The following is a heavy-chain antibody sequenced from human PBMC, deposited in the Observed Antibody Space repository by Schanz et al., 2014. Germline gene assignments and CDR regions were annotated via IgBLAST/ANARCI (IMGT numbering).Heavy chain of an antibody. J-gene: IGHJ4*02. D-gene: IGHD3-22*01. CDR3: AKDPSHGDYDYYFDY. CDR2: ISASGGST. Sequence: VQLVESGGGLVKPGGSLRLSCAASGFTFRDYYMSWIRQAPGKGLEWVSTISASGGSTYYADSVKGRFTISRDNSKNILYLQMNSLRAEDTAVYYCAKDPSHGDYDYYFDYWGQGTLVTVSS. CDR1: GFTFRDYY. V-gene: IGHV3-23*04.